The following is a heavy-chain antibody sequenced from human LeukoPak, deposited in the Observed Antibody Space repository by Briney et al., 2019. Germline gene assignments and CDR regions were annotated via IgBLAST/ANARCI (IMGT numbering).Heavy chain of an antibody. Sequence: KSSETLSLTCTVSGGSISSSSYYWGWIRQPPGEGLEWIGSIYYSGSTYYNPSLKSRVTISVDTSKNQFSLKLSSVTAADTAVYYCARKYYDFWSGYYTVRWFDPWGQGTLVTVSS. J-gene: IGHJ5*02. V-gene: IGHV4-39*01. CDR1: GGSISSSSYY. CDR2: IYYSGST. CDR3: ARKYYDFWSGYYTVRWFDP. D-gene: IGHD3-3*01.